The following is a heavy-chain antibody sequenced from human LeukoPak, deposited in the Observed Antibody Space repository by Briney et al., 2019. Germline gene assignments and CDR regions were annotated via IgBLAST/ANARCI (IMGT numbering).Heavy chain of an antibody. D-gene: IGHD6-19*01. Sequence: GGSLRLSCAASGFAVSSNYMSWVRQAPGRGLEWVAVIWNDGSNKYYADSVKGRFTISRDDPENTLYLQMNSLRAEDTAVYYCARSVGGGVTGTGDWFDPWGQGTLVTVSS. CDR1: GFAVSSNY. V-gene: IGHV3-33*08. J-gene: IGHJ5*02. CDR3: ARSVGGGVTGTGDWFDP. CDR2: IWNDGSNK.